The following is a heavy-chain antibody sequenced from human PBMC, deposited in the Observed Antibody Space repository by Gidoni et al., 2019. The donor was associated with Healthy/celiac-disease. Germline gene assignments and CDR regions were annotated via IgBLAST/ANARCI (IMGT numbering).Heavy chain of an antibody. CDR1: YGGYY. V-gene: IGHV4-34*01. D-gene: IGHD6-13*01. Sequence: YGGYYWSWIRQPPGKGLEWIGEINHSGSTNYNPSLKSRVTISVDTSKNQFSLKLSSVTAADTAVYYCARGGIAAAGRGWWFDPWGQGTLVTVSS. J-gene: IGHJ5*02. CDR3: ARGGIAAAGRGWWFDP. CDR2: INHSGST.